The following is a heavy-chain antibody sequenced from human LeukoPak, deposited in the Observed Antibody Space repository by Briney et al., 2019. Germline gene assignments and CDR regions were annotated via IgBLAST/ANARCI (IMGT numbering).Heavy chain of an antibody. J-gene: IGHJ4*02. Sequence: PGRSLRLSCAASGFTFSTYGMHWVPQAPRKGLERVAVTSYEGSNKYYAHSVKGRYTISRDNSKNTTYLQMNSLRAEDTAVYYRARDALLRHCGGDCYPDYWGQGTLVTVSS. CDR2: TSYEGSNK. CDR3: ARDALLRHCGGDCYPDY. V-gene: IGHV3-33*08. CDR1: GFTFSTYG. D-gene: IGHD2-21*02.